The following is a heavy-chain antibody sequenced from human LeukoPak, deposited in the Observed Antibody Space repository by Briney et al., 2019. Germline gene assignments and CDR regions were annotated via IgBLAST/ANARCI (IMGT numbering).Heavy chain of an antibody. D-gene: IGHD4-17*01. V-gene: IGHV4-39*07. CDR3: ARLAVTTRXXDY. J-gene: IGHJ4*02. CDR2: IYYSGST. Sequence: SETLSLTCTVSGGSISSSSYYWGWIRQPPGKGLEWIGSIYYSGSTYYNPSLRSRVTISVDTSKNQFSLNLISVTAADTAVYYCARLAVTTRXXDYWXQGTLVTVSS. CDR1: GGSISSSSYY.